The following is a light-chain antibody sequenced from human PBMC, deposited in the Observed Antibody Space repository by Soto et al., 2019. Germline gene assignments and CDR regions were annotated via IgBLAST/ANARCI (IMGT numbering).Light chain of an antibody. Sequence: DIQMTQYPSTLSASVGDRFTIACRASQSISNWLAWYQQKPGTAPKVLIYHASNLQSGVPSRFSGSGSGTDFTLTISGLQADDFTTYYCQQYTSYSRAFGQGTKVDIK. CDR3: QQYTSYSRA. CDR1: QSISNW. J-gene: IGKJ1*01. V-gene: IGKV1-5*01. CDR2: HAS.